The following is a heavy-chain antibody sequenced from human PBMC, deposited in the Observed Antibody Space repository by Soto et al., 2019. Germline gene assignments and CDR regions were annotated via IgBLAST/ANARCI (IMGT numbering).Heavy chain of an antibody. CDR1: EFTFSNYA. V-gene: IGHV3-23*01. CDR2: ISDNGGTT. J-gene: IGHJ4*02. CDR3: AKAFMVGSYRI. Sequence: GGSLRLCCAASEFTFSNYAMSGVRQAPGKGLEWVSSISDNGGTTYYADSVKGRFTISRDNSKNTLYLQMNSLRAEDTAVYYCAKAFMVGSYRIGGQGTLVTVSS. D-gene: IGHD1-26*01.